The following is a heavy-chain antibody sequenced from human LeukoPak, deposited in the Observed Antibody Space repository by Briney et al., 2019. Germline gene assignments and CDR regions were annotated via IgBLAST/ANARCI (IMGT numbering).Heavy chain of an antibody. J-gene: IGHJ4*02. Sequence: ASVKVSCKASGYAFTGYYMHWVRQAPGQGLEWMGWINPNSGGTNYAQKSQGWVTMTRDTSISTAYMELSRLRSDDTAVYYCARAGIAAISFDYWGQGTLVTVSS. CDR1: GYAFTGYY. CDR2: INPNSGGT. D-gene: IGHD6-13*01. V-gene: IGHV1-2*04. CDR3: ARAGIAAISFDY.